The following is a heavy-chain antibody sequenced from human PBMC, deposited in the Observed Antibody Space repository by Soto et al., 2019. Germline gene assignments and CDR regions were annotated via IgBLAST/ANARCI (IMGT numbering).Heavy chain of an antibody. CDR1: GFTFSGYA. Sequence: EVQLLDSGGGLVQPGGSLRLSCAASGFTFSGYALTWVLQAPGKGLEWVSAISGGGDATFYADSVKGRFTISRDNSKNTLYLQMNTPRAEDTAVYYCARKVSGSTGRPDLWYFDLWGRGTLVTVSS. D-gene: IGHD3-10*01. CDR3: ARKVSGSTGRPDLWYFDL. J-gene: IGHJ2*01. V-gene: IGHV3-23*01. CDR2: ISGGGDAT.